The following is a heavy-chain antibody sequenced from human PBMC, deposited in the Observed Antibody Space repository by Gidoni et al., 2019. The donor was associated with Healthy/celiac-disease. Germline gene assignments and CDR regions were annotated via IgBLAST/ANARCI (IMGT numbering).Heavy chain of an antibody. Sequence: EVQLVESVGGLVKPGGSLRLSCAASGFTFSSYRMNWVRQAPGKGLEWVSSISSSSSYLYYADSVKGRFTISRDNAKNSLYLQMNSLRAEDTAVYYCARDGIAAAGTVVPQIDYWGQGTLVTVSS. V-gene: IGHV3-21*01. J-gene: IGHJ4*02. CDR1: GFTFSSYR. CDR2: ISSSSSYL. D-gene: IGHD6-13*01. CDR3: ARDGIAAAGTVVPQIDY.